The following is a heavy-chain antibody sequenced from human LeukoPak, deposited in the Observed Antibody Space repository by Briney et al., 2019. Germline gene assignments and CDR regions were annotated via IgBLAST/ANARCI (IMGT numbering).Heavy chain of an antibody. Sequence: GGSLRLSCAASGFTFSDYYMSWIRQAPGKGLVWVSRINSDGSSTSYADSVKGRFTTSRDNAKNTLYLQMNSLRAEDTAVYYCARGSGYVGYYFDYWGQGTLVTVSS. CDR3: ARGSGYVGYYFDY. CDR2: INSDGSST. CDR1: GFTFSDYY. J-gene: IGHJ4*02. V-gene: IGHV3-74*01. D-gene: IGHD5-12*01.